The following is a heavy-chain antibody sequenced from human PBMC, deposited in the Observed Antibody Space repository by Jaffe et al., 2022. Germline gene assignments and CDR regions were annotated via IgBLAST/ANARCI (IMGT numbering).Heavy chain of an antibody. CDR1: GGSVSSGSYY. J-gene: IGHJ4*02. CDR3: ASFVWWPDPIGDY. D-gene: IGHD5-12*01. CDR2: IYYSGST. V-gene: IGHV4-61*01. Sequence: QVQLQESGPGLVKPSETLSLTCTVSGGSVSSGSYYWSWIRQPPGKGLEWIGYIYYSGSTNYNPSLKSRVTISVDTSKNQFSLKLSSVTAADTAVYYCASFVWWPDPIGDYWGQGTLVTVSS.